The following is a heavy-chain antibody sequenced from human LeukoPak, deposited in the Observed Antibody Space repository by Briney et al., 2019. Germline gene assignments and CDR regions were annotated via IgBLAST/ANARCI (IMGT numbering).Heavy chain of an antibody. CDR1: GFTVSSNY. V-gene: IGHV3-66*01. D-gene: IGHD5-12*01. CDR2: IYSGGST. J-gene: IGHJ4*02. CDR3: AKIPLYSGYRYDY. Sequence: GGSLRLSCAASGFTVSSNYMSWVRQAPGKGLEWVSVIYSGGSTYYADSVKGRFTISRDNSKNTLYLQMNSLRAEDTAVYYCAKIPLYSGYRYDYWGQGTLVTVSS.